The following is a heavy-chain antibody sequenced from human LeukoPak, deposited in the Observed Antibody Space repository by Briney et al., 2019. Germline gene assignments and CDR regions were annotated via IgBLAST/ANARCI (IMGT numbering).Heavy chain of an antibody. V-gene: IGHV4-34*01. CDR2: INHSGST. CDR3: AREVGYYYDSSGYYYLGYYYYYMDV. D-gene: IGHD3-22*01. CDR1: GGSFSGYY. J-gene: IGHJ6*03. Sequence: PSETLPLTCAVYGGSFSGYYWSWIRQPPGKGLEWIGEINHSGSTNYNPSLKSRVTISVDTSKNQFSLKLSSVNAADTAVYYCAREVGYYYDSSGYYYLGYYYYYMDVWGKGTTVTVSS.